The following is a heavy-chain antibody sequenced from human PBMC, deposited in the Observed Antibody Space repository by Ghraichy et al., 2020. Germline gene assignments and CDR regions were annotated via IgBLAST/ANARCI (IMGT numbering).Heavy chain of an antibody. CDR2: ITPNGDNA. CDR3: MKEDGGHSQFDY. J-gene: IGHJ4*02. CDR1: GFTFSNYA. V-gene: IGHV3-64D*06. Sequence: GGSLRLSCSASGFTFSNYAMHWVRRAPGKGLEHISAITPNGDNAYYVDSMKDRFTISRDNSKNTLYLQMNSLRAEDTAVYYCMKEDGGHSQFDYWGRGTLVAVSS. D-gene: IGHD4-23*01.